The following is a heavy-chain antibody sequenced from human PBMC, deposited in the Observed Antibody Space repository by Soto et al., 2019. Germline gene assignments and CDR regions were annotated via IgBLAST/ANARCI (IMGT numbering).Heavy chain of an antibody. J-gene: IGHJ4*02. D-gene: IGHD3-22*01. CDR3: ARGGAYYYDSSGYYGNY. CDR1: GGTFSSYA. V-gene: IGHV1-69*01. Sequence: QVQLVQSGAEVKKPGSSVKVSCKASGGTFSSYAISWVRQAPGQGLEWMGGIIPIFGTANYAQKFQGRVTITADESRSTAYMELSSLRSEDTAVYYCARGGAYYYDSSGYYGNYWGQGTLVTVSS. CDR2: IIPIFGTA.